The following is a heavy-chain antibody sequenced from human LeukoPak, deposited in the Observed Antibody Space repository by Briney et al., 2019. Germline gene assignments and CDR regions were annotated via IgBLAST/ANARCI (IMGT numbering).Heavy chain of an antibody. CDR3: ARVLHYLVSMVV. V-gene: IGHV3-23*01. Sequence: GGSLRLSCEASGFTFSTYAMTWVRQAPGKGLEWVSSIGSDDKTHYSDSVKGRFAISRDNSKNMMYLQLSSVRAENTAVYYCARVLHYLVSMVVWGEGTTVTVSS. D-gene: IGHD2/OR15-2a*01. CDR1: GFTFSTYA. CDR2: IGSDDKT. J-gene: IGHJ6*04.